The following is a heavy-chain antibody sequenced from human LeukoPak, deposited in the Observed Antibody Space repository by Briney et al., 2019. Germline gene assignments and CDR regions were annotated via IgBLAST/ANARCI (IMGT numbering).Heavy chain of an antibody. Sequence: GGSLTLSCAPSGLTFSIYAMTWVRHPPGKGLEWVSTISASGGSTYHADSVKGRFTISRDNSKNTLYLQMNSLRAEDTALYYCAKPMAAPGLFDYWGQGTLVTVSS. CDR2: ISASGGST. V-gene: IGHV3-23*01. CDR3: AKPMAAPGLFDY. D-gene: IGHD6-13*01. J-gene: IGHJ4*02. CDR1: GLTFSIYA.